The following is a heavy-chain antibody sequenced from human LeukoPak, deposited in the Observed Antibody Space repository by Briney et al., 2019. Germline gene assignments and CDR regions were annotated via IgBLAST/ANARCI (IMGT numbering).Heavy chain of an antibody. V-gene: IGHV4-59*01. CDR1: GGSISSYY. J-gene: IGHJ3*02. CDR3: ARELGDAFDI. Sequence: SETLSLTCTVSGGSISSYYWNWIRQPSGKGLEWIGYIYYSGSTNYNPSLKSRVTISVDTSKNQFSLRLSSVTAADTAVYYCARELGDAFDIWGQGTMVTVSS. CDR2: IYYSGST. D-gene: IGHD3-16*01.